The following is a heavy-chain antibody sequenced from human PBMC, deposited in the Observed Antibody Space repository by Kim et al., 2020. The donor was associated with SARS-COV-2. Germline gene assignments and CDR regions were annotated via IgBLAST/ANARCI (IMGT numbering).Heavy chain of an antibody. Sequence: SQTLSLTCAISGDRVSSSSATCHWFRQSPSRGLEWLGRTYYRSTWHKEYAVSVKGRITINPDTSMNHFSLQLNFTTPEDTAVYYCARHITTSGLRYWGQGTLVTVSS. V-gene: IGHV6-1*01. D-gene: IGHD2-15*01. CDR2: TYYRSTWHK. CDR3: ARHITTSGLRY. J-gene: IGHJ4*02. CDR1: GDRVSSSSAT.